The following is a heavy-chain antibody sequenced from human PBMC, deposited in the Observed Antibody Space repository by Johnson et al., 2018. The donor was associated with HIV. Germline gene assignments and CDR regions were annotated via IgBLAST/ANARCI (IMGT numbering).Heavy chain of an antibody. CDR2: IKQDGSEK. CDR3: AREFWGTSSPFDI. J-gene: IGHJ3*02. V-gene: IGHV3-7*03. D-gene: IGHD3-16*01. Sequence: VQLVESGGGVVQPGRSLRLSCAASGFTFSMYAMHWVRQAPGKGLEWVANIKQDGSEKYYVDSVKGRFTISRDTAQNSVYLQMNSLRVDDTAVYYCAREFWGTSSPFDIWGQGTMVTVSS. CDR1: GFTFSMYA.